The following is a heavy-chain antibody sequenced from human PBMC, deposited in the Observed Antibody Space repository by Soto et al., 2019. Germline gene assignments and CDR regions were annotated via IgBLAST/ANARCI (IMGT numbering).Heavy chain of an antibody. CDR2: INPMSRTA. D-gene: IGHD2-21*01. CDR3: VRGTYCGASCYFAREY. J-gene: IGHJ4*02. V-gene: IGHV1-69*01. Sequence: VQLVQSGSEVKKPGSSVKVSCKASGDTSTTYVVSWVRQAPGNGLEWMGGINPMSRTAKYAEKYSGIVTITADEATKTVYLDLTTLRFEDTAVYFCVRGTYCGASCYFAREYWGQGTLVAVSS. CDR1: GDTSTTYV.